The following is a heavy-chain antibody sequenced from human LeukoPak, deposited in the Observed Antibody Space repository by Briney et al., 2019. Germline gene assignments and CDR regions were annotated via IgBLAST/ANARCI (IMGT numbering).Heavy chain of an antibody. CDR2: INPNSGGT. CDR1: GYTFTGYY. V-gene: IGHV1-2*02. Sequence: ASVKVSCKASGYTFTGYYMHWVRQAPGQGLEWMGGINPNSGGTNYAQKFQGRVTMTRDTSISTAYMELSRLRSDDTAVYYCAAGILTGSPTRPFDYWGQGTLVTVSS. J-gene: IGHJ4*02. CDR3: AAGILTGSPTRPFDY. D-gene: IGHD3-9*01.